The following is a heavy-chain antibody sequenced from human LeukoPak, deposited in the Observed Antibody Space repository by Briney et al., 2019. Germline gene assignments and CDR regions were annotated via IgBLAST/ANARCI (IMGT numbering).Heavy chain of an antibody. Sequence: SETLSLTCAVYGGSFSGYYWSWIRQPPGKGLEWIGEINHSGSTNYNPSLKSRVTTSVDTSKNQFSLKLSSVTAADTAVYYCARGHIPRYYYYMDVWGKGTTVTVSS. CDR2: INHSGST. J-gene: IGHJ6*03. CDR1: GGSFSGYY. CDR3: ARGHIPRYYYYMDV. V-gene: IGHV4-34*01.